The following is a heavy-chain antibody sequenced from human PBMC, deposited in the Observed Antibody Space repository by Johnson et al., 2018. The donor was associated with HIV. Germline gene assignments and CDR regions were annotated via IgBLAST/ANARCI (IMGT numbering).Heavy chain of an antibody. Sequence: VQLVESGGGLVKPGGSLRLSCAGSGFTFSDHYMSWVRQAPGKGLEWVANIKQDGSEKYYVDSVKGRFTISRDNAKNSLYLQMNSLRAEDTAVYYCARGPVFDIWGQGTMVTVSS. V-gene: IGHV3-7*01. CDR1: GFTFSDHY. CDR3: ARGPVFDI. CDR2: IKQDGSEK. J-gene: IGHJ3*02.